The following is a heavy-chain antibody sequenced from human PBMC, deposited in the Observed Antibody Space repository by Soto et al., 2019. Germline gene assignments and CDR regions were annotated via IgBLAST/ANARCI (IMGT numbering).Heavy chain of an antibody. Sequence: VGSLSLSCAASGFTLSSYGMHWVRQAPGKGLEWVAVISYDGSNKYYADSVKGRFTISRDNSKNTMYLQMNSLRAEDTAVYYCARGVRSYYYYGMDVWGQGTTVT. J-gene: IGHJ6*02. CDR3: ARGVRSYYYYGMDV. CDR2: ISYDGSNK. D-gene: IGHD3-22*01. V-gene: IGHV3-30*03. CDR1: GFTLSSYG.